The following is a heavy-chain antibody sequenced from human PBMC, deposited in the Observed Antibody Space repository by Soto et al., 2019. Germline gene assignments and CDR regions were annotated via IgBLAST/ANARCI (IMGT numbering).Heavy chain of an antibody. D-gene: IGHD2-2*01. J-gene: IGHJ6*02. CDR2: ISGSGGST. Sequence: PGGSLRLSCAASGFTFSSYAMSWVRQAPGKGLEWVSAISGSGGSTYYADSVKGRFTISRDNSKNTLYLQMNSLRAEDTAVYYCAKMRLPGAILVRNYYCMDVWGQGTTVTVSS. CDR1: GFTFSSYA. CDR3: AKMRLPGAILVRNYYCMDV. V-gene: IGHV3-23*01.